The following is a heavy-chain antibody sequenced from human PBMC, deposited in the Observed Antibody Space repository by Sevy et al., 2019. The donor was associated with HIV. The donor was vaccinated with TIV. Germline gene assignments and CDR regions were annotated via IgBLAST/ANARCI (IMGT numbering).Heavy chain of an antibody. Sequence: SETLSLTCTVSDGSIHNSYWSWIRQSPGKGLEWIGYIHSSGSTNGNPSLKGRVTISVDTSKNQFSLNLKSVTAADSGIYYCAREYSSSETLHVWGQGTTVTVSS. D-gene: IGHD6-13*01. J-gene: IGHJ6*02. CDR3: AREYSSSETLHV. CDR1: DGSIHNSY. CDR2: IHSSGST. V-gene: IGHV4-59*01.